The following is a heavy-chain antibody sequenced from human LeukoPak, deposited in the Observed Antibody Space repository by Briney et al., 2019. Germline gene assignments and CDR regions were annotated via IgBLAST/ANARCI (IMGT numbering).Heavy chain of an antibody. D-gene: IGHD3-10*01. V-gene: IGHV3-48*02. Sequence: PGGSLRLSCAASGFTFSSYAMSWVRQAPGKGLEWVSYIGDNSAIYYADSVKGRFTISRDNAKNSLSLQMNSLRDEDTAVYYCAREGYYGAFDIWGQGTMVTVSS. CDR2: IGDNSAI. CDR3: AREGYYGAFDI. J-gene: IGHJ3*02. CDR1: GFTFSSYA.